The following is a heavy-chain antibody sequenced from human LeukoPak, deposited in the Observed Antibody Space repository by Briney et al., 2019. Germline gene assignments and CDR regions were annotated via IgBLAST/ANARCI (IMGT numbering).Heavy chain of an antibody. V-gene: IGHV4-39*07. Sequence: SETLSLTCTVSGGSISSTRYYWGWIRQPPGKGLEWIGSIYHSGSTHYNPSLKSRVTISVDTSKNQFSLKLRSVTAADTAVYYCARGGPNPIYDHYLDVWGKGTPVIVSS. CDR3: ARGGPNPIYDHYLDV. CDR1: GGSISSTRYY. CDR2: IYHSGST. J-gene: IGHJ6*03.